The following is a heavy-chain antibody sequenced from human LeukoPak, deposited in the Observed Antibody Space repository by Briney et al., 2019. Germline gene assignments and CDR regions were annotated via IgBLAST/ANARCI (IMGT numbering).Heavy chain of an antibody. CDR1: GFTFSSYS. D-gene: IGHD6-19*01. CDR2: ISSSSSYI. CDR3: ARDLRSSGWYYFDY. V-gene: IGHV3-21*01. Sequence: PGGSLRLSCAASGFTFSSYSMNWVRQAPGKGLEWVSSISSSSSYIYYADSVKGRFTISRDHAKNSLYLQMNSLRAEDTAVYYCARDLRSSGWYYFDYWGQGTLVTVSS. J-gene: IGHJ4*02.